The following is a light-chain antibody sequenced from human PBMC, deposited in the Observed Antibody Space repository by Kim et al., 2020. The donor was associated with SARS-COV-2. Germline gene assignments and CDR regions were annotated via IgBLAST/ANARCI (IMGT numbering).Light chain of an antibody. Sequence: SPGERATLSCRASRTVSDTYLAWYQQKPGQTPRLLIYGASSRATGIPDRFSGSGSGTDFTLTISRLEPEDFAVYYCQQYGGSAPFGGGTKVDIK. CDR1: RTVSDTY. CDR2: GAS. V-gene: IGKV3-20*01. CDR3: QQYGGSAP. J-gene: IGKJ4*01.